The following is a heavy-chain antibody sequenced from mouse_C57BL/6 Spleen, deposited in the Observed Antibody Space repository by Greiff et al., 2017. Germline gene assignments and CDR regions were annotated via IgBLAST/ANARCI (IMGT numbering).Heavy chain of an antibody. V-gene: IGHV5-4*03. Sequence: EVMLVESGGGLVKPGGSLKLSCAASGFTFSSYAMSWVRQTPEKRLEWVATISDGGSYTYYPDNVKGRFTISRDNAKNNLYLQMSHLKSEDTAMYYCARIGSTMVRGNYFDYWGQGTTLTVSS. CDR1: GFTFSSYA. CDR2: ISDGGSYT. J-gene: IGHJ2*01. D-gene: IGHD2-1*01. CDR3: ARIGSTMVRGNYFDY.